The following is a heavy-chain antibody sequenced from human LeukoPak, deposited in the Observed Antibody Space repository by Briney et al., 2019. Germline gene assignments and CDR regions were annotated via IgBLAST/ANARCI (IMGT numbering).Heavy chain of an antibody. V-gene: IGHV4-30-2*01. D-gene: IGHD5-24*01. CDR1: GGSISSGGYS. Sequence: SETLSLTCAVSGGSISSGGYSWSWIRQPPGKGLEWIGYIYHSGSTYYNPSLKSRVTISVDRSKNQFSLKLSSVTAADTAVYYCARMGWLQSGGAFDIWGQGTMVTVSS. J-gene: IGHJ3*02. CDR3: ARMGWLQSGGAFDI. CDR2: IYHSGST.